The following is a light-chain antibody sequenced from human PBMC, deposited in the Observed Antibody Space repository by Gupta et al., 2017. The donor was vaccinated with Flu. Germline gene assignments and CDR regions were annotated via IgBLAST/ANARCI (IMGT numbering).Light chain of an antibody. Sequence: SCVLTHLSPASAAPAQTARITCGGNNIGSTSVNWYQQKPGQAPVVVVHDDSERPSGIPERFSGSNSGNTATLTIARVEAGDEVDYYCQVWDSSSDHFWVFGGGTKLTFL. V-gene: IGLV3-21*02. CDR2: DDS. J-gene: IGLJ3*02. CDR1: NIGSTS. CDR3: QVWDSSSDHFWV.